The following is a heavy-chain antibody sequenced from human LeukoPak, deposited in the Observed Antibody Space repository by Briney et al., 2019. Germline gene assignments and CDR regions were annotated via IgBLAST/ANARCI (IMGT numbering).Heavy chain of an antibody. Sequence: GGSLRLSCAGSGFIFSNYAMSWVRQAPGQGLEWVSTISNSGDATFYGDAVKGRFTISRDNSKNTLYLQMYSLRAEDTAIYYCAKAPPYTKYFDYWGQGTLLTVSS. V-gene: IGHV3-23*01. CDR2: ISNSGDAT. CDR1: GFIFSNYA. CDR3: AKAPPYTKYFDY. D-gene: IGHD1-1*01. J-gene: IGHJ4*02.